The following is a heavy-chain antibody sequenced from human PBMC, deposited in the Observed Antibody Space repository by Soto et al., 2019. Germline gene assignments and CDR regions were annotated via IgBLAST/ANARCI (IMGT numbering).Heavy chain of an antibody. D-gene: IGHD3-22*01. J-gene: IGHJ4*02. CDR1: GFTFSSYG. Sequence: VGSLRLSCAASGFTFSSYGMHWVRQAPGKGLEWVAVVSDDGSNKYYADSVKGRFTISRDNSKNTLYLQMNSLRAEDTAVYYCAKEWVYDSSGWSFDYWGQGTLVTVSS. CDR2: VSDDGSNK. CDR3: AKEWVYDSSGWSFDY. V-gene: IGHV3-30*18.